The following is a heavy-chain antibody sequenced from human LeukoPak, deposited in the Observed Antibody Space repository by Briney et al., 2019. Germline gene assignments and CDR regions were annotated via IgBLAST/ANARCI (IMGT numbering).Heavy chain of an antibody. V-gene: IGHV3-7*01. Sequence: GGSLRLSCAASGFTFSNYWMSWVRQAPGKGLEWVANIKQDGSEKYYVDSVKGRFTISRDNAKNSLYLQMNSLRAEDTAVYYCAREDVGASDYWGQGTLVTVSS. D-gene: IGHD1-26*01. CDR3: AREDVGASDY. CDR1: GFTFSNYW. CDR2: IKQDGSEK. J-gene: IGHJ4*02.